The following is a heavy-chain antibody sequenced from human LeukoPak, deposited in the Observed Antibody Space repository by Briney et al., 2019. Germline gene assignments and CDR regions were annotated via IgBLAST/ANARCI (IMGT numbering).Heavy chain of an antibody. J-gene: IGHJ6*02. CDR3: ARSIAVAGTYYYYGMDV. V-gene: IGHV3-21*01. CDR2: ISSSSSYI. Sequence: GGSLRLSCEASGFTFSSYAMNWVRQAPGKGLEWVSSISSSSSYIYYADSVKGRFTISRDNAKNSLYLQMNSLRAEDTAVYYCARSIAVAGTYYYYGMDVWGQGTTVTVSS. D-gene: IGHD6-19*01. CDR1: GFTFSSYA.